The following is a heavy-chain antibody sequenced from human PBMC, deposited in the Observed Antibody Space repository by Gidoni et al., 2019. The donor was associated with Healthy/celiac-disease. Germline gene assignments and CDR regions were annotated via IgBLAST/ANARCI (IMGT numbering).Heavy chain of an antibody. CDR1: GGSISSSSYY. CDR3: ARTGHFIGDSIDY. V-gene: IGHV4-39*01. Sequence: QRQLEESGPGRVKPSETQQLTRTVSGGSISSSSYYWGWIRPPPGKGLEWIGSIYYSGSTSYNPSLRSRVSISVDTSKNHFSLMLSSVTAADTAVYHCARTGHFIGDSIDYWVQGTLVTVSS. J-gene: IGHJ4*02. CDR2: IYYSGST. D-gene: IGHD4-17*01.